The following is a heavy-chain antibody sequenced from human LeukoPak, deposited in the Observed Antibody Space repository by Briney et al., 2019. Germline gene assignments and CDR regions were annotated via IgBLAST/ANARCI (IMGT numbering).Heavy chain of an antibody. CDR3: ASYGSANL. Sequence: GGSLRLSCVASGFTFSSFEMNWVRQAPGKGLEWVSYISSSGTTISYADSVKGRFTISRDNANNSLYLQMNSLKVEDTAFYHCASYGSANLWGQGTLVTVSS. D-gene: IGHD3-10*01. CDR2: ISSSGTTI. V-gene: IGHV3-48*03. J-gene: IGHJ5*02. CDR1: GFTFSSFE.